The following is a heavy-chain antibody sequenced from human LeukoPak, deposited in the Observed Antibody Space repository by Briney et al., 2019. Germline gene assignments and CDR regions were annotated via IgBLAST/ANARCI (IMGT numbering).Heavy chain of an antibody. Sequence: SQTLPLTCAISGDSVSNNGVAWNWIRQSPARGLEWLGRTYFGSKWYNDYAMSVKSRITINPDTSKNQFSLRLNSVTPEDTAVYFCARQRSRALDLWGQGTMVTVSS. J-gene: IGHJ3*01. D-gene: IGHD1-1*01. CDR1: GDSVSNNGVA. V-gene: IGHV6-1*01. CDR2: TYFGSKWYN. CDR3: ARQRSRALDL.